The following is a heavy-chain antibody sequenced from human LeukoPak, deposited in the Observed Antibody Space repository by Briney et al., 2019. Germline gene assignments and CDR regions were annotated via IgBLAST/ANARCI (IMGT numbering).Heavy chain of an antibody. CDR3: ARGIGSKVFFDH. J-gene: IGHJ4*02. V-gene: IGHV3-53*01. Sequence: GGSLRLSCAASGTTVSSNYMSWDRQAPGKGLEWVSVMYSGGNTYYADSVKGRFTISRDKSKNTLYLQMNSLRAEDTAVYYCARGIGSKVFFDHWGQGALVTVSS. CDR1: GTTVSSNY. CDR2: MYSGGNT. D-gene: IGHD2-8*01.